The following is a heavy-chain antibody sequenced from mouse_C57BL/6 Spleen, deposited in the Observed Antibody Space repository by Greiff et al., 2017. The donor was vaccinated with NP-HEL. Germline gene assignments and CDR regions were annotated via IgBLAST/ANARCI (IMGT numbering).Heavy chain of an antibody. CDR3: ARDGYYDYDGGSY. J-gene: IGHJ2*01. Sequence: VQLKESGPGLVKPSQSLSLTCSVTGYSITSGYYWNWIRQFPGNKLEWMGYISYDGSNNYNPSLKNRISITRDTSKNQFFLKLNSVTTEDTATYYCARDGYYDYDGGSYWGQGTTLTVSS. CDR2: ISYDGSN. CDR1: GYSITSGYY. V-gene: IGHV3-6*01. D-gene: IGHD2-4*01.